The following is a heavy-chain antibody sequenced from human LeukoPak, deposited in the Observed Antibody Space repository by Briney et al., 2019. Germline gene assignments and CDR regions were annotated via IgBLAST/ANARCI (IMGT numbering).Heavy chain of an antibody. D-gene: IGHD4/OR15-4a*01. Sequence: GGSLRLSCAASGFTFRNYGMSWVRQAPGKGLEWVSVISDSGGGSTYYADSGKGRFTISRDNSKNTLYLQMNSLRAEDTAVYYCAKAGLVRGGALDSWGQGTLVTVSS. CDR1: GFTFRNYG. V-gene: IGHV3-23*01. CDR2: ISDSGGGST. J-gene: IGHJ4*02. CDR3: AKAGLVRGGALDS.